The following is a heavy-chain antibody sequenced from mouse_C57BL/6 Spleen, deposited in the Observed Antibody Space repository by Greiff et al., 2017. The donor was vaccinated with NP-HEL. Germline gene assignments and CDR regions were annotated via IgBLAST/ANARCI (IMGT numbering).Heavy chain of an antibody. Sequence: VQLQQSGPELVKPGASVKISCKASGYAFSSSWMNWVKQRPGKGLEWIGRIYPGDGDTNYNGKFKGKATLTADKSSSTAYMQLSSLTSEDSAVYFCASLYYEFAYWGQGTLVTVSA. CDR2: IYPGDGDT. D-gene: IGHD1-1*01. J-gene: IGHJ3*01. CDR1: GYAFSSSW. CDR3: ASLYYEFAY. V-gene: IGHV1-82*01.